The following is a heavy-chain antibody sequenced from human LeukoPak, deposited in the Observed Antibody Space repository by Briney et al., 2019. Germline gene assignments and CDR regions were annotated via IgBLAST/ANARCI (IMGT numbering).Heavy chain of an antibody. CDR2: IKQDGSEK. Sequence: GGSLRLSCAASGFTFSSYWMSWVRQAPGKGLEWVANIKQDGSEKYYVDSVKGRFTISRDNAKNSLYLQMNSLRAEDTAVYYCARGGLYYDFWSGQNAFDIWGQGTMVTVSS. CDR1: GFTFSSYW. J-gene: IGHJ3*02. V-gene: IGHV3-7*01. CDR3: ARGGLYYDFWSGQNAFDI. D-gene: IGHD3-3*01.